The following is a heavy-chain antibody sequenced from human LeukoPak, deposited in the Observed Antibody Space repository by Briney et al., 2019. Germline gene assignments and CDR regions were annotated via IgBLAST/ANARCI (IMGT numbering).Heavy chain of an antibody. J-gene: IGHJ6*03. CDR3: ARWSGSVTARNYYYYMDV. Sequence: PSETLSLTCTVFGGSVRRGNYYWTWIRQPAGSGLEWIGRIYTSGTTDYNPSLRTRVTISVDASRNQFSLNLSSVTAADAAVYYCARWSGSVTARNYYYYMDVWGEGTTVTVSS. D-gene: IGHD6-6*01. V-gene: IGHV4-61*02. CDR1: GGSVRRGNYY. CDR2: IYTSGTT.